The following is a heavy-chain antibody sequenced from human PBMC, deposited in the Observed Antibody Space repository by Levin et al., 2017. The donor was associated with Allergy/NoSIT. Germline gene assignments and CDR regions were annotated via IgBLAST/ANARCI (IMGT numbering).Heavy chain of an antibody. Sequence: PGGSLRLSCAASGFTFSSYAMSWVRQAPGKGLEWVSAISGSGGSTYYADSVKGRFTISRDNSKNTLYLQMNSLRAEDTAVYYWAKAPVVAATGYNWFDPWGQGTLVTVSS. J-gene: IGHJ5*02. CDR3: AKAPVVAATGYNWFDP. CDR1: GFTFSSYA. V-gene: IGHV3-23*01. CDR2: ISGSGGST. D-gene: IGHD2-15*01.